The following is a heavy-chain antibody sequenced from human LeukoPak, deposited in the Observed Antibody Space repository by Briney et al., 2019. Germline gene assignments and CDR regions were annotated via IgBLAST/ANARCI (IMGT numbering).Heavy chain of an antibody. CDR3: ATDSGYRRYDY. CDR2: IYYSGST. CDR1: GGSISSYY. V-gene: IGHV4-59*01. D-gene: IGHD5-12*01. J-gene: IGHJ4*02. Sequence: SETLSLTCTVSGGSISSYYWSWIRQPPGKGLEWIGYIYYSGSTNYNPSLKSRVTISVDRSKNQCSLNLTSVTAADTAVYYCATDSGYRRYDYWGQGTLVTVSS.